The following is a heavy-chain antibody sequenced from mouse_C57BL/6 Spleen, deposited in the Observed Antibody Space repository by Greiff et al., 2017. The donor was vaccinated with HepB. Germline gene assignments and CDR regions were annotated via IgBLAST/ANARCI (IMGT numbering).Heavy chain of an antibody. Sequence: VKLQESGPELVKPGASVKISCKASGYAFSSSWMNWVKQRPGKGLEWIGRIYPGDGDTNYNGKFKGKATLTADKSSSTAYMQLSSLTSEDSAVYFCAREADYYGSSYYYWGQGTTLTVSS. V-gene: IGHV1-82*01. J-gene: IGHJ2*01. CDR2: IYPGDGDT. CDR3: AREADYYGSSYYY. D-gene: IGHD1-1*01. CDR1: GYAFSSSW.